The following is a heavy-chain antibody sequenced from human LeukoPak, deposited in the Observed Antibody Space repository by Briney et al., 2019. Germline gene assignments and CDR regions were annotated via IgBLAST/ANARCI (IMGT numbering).Heavy chain of an antibody. V-gene: IGHV3-72*01. Sequence: GGSLRLSCAASGFTFSGHYMDWVRQAPGKGLEWVGRIRNKVNSYITEYAASVTGRFTISRDDSKNSLYLQMNSLKTEDTAVYYCTRVAPVTGGRYFDYWGQGALVTVSS. CDR1: GFTFSGHY. J-gene: IGHJ4*02. CDR2: IRNKVNSYIT. CDR3: TRVAPVTGGRYFDY. D-gene: IGHD2-15*01.